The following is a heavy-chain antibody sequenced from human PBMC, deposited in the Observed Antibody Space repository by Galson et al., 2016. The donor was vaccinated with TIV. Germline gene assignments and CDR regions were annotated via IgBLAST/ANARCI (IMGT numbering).Heavy chain of an antibody. CDR2: IIPIFGTA. CDR3: ARSDYGYGKYYYYYYMDV. CDR1: GGTFSSSA. V-gene: IGHV1-69*13. Sequence: SVKVSCKASGGTFSSSAISWVRQAPGQGLEWMGGIIPIFGTANYAQKFQGRITITADESTSTAYMELSSLRSEDTAVFYCARSDYGYGKYYYYYYMDVWGKGTTVIVSS. D-gene: IGHD4-17*01. J-gene: IGHJ6*03.